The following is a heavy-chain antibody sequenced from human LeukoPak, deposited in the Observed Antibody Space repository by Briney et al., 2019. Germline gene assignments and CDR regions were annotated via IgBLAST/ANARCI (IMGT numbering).Heavy chain of an antibody. J-gene: IGHJ4*02. V-gene: IGHV4-39*01. CDR1: GGSIGSSSYY. CDR3: ARQTYDFWSGYPTPFDY. CDR2: IYYSGST. D-gene: IGHD3-3*01. Sequence: SETLSLTCTVSGGSIGSSSYYWGWIRQPPGKGLEWIGSIYYSGSTYHDPSLKSRVTISVDTSKNQFSLKLSSVTAADTAVYYCARQTYDFWSGYPTPFDYWGQGTLVTVSS.